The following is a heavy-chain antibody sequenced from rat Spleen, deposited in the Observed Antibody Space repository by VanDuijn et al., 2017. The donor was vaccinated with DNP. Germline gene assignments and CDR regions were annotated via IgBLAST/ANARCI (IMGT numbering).Heavy chain of an antibody. D-gene: IGHD1-4*01. CDR2: INYDGGNT. CDR3: ARHVLPLRVWDY. V-gene: IGHV5-22*01. CDR1: GFTFSDYY. Sequence: EVQLVESGGGLVQPGRSLKLSCAASGFTFSDYYMAWVRQAPTKGLEWVAYINYDGGNTNYRDFVRGRFTISRDNAKNTLYLQMNSLRSEDMGTYECARHVLPLRVWDYWGQGVMVTVSS. J-gene: IGHJ2*01.